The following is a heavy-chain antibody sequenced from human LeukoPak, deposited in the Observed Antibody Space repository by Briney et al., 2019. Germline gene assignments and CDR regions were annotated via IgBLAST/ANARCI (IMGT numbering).Heavy chain of an antibody. J-gene: IGHJ4*02. V-gene: IGHV7-4-1*01. CDR2: ISTNTGNP. D-gene: IGHD2-21*01. CDR3: AREGEPLPLDY. CDR1: AYSFTTYG. Sequence: ASVKVSCTASAYSFTTYGMNWVRQAPGQGLEWMGWISTNTGNPTYAQCFTGRFVFSLDTSVSTAYLQIRSLKAEDTAIYYCAREGEPLPLDYWGQGTLVTVSS.